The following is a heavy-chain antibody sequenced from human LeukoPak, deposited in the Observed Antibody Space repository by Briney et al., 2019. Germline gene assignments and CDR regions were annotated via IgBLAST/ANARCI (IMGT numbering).Heavy chain of an antibody. D-gene: IGHD3-16*02. J-gene: IGHJ3*02. CDR3: ARERGYDYVWGSYRYPGRAFDI. V-gene: IGHV3-21*01. CDR2: ISSSRSYM. CDR1: GFIFSSYS. Sequence: PGGSLRLSCAASGFIFSSYSMNWVRQAPGKGLEWVTSISSSRSYMYYADSVKGRFTISRDNAKNSLYLQMNSLRAEDTAVYYCARERGYDYVWGSYRYPGRAFDIWGQGTMVTVSS.